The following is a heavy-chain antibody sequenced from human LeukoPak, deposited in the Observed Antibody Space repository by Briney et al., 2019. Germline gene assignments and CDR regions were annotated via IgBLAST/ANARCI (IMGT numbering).Heavy chain of an antibody. CDR3: ARSHDHLWGNYPDY. V-gene: IGHV4/OR15-8*01. Sequence: SETLSLTCDVSGGSIDSTNWCNWDRQPPGKGLEWIGEIHHDGRINYNPSLKSRVTLSVDKSKNQFSLRLNSVTAADTAMYYCARSHDHLWGNYPDYWGQGTLVTVSS. J-gene: IGHJ4*02. D-gene: IGHD3-16*02. CDR2: IHHDGRI. CDR1: GGSIDSTNW.